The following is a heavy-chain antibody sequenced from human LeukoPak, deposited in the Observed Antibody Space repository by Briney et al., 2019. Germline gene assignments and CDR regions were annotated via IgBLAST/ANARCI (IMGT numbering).Heavy chain of an antibody. CDR3: ARGPNYYDSSGYYYSYYYYYYMDV. Sequence: PSETLSLTCTVSGGSISSYYWSWLRQPPGKGLEWIGYIYYSGSTNYNPSLTSRVTISVDTSKNQFSLKLSSVTAADTAVYYCARGPNYYDSSGYYYSYYYYYYMDVWGKGTTVTVSS. CDR1: GGSISSYY. J-gene: IGHJ6*03. D-gene: IGHD3-22*01. V-gene: IGHV4-59*01. CDR2: IYYSGST.